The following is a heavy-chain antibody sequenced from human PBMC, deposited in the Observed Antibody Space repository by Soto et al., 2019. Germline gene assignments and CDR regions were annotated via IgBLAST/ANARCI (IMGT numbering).Heavy chain of an antibody. J-gene: IGHJ3*02. V-gene: IGHV4-4*02. D-gene: IGHD6-6*01. CDR3: ARPLSARRAFES. CDR2: IYHSGST. Sequence: SETLSLTCAVSGGSISSSNWWSWVRQPPGKGLEWIGEIYHSGSTNYNPSLKSRVTISVDKSKNQYSPHRSSLTAAHTAVYNFARPLSARRAFESWGKGTMVTV. CDR1: GGSISSSNW.